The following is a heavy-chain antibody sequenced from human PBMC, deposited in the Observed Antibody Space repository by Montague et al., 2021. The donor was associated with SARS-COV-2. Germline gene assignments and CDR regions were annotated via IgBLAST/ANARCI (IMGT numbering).Heavy chain of an antibody. CDR1: GVSITRGGYF. CDR3: ARELGGFGV. Sequence: LSLTCTVSGVSITRGGYFWSWIRQHPGRGLEWIGYIGNSGSAHYNPSLTSRVSISIDTSNNQFSLKLTSVTTADTAIYYCARELGGFGVWGQGTMVTVSS. CDR2: IGNSGSA. V-gene: IGHV4-31*03. D-gene: IGHD3-16*01. J-gene: IGHJ3*01.